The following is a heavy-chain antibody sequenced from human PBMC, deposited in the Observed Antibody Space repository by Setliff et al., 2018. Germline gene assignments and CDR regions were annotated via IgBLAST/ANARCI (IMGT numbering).Heavy chain of an antibody. Sequence: GESLKISCKGSAYKFSNFWVAWVRQMPGKGLEWMAAVYPGDSDTTYSPSFQGQVTISADKSISTAYLQWSSLKASDSAMYYCARLLNGYNSYDYYYMDVWGKGATVTVSS. CDR1: AYKFSNFW. CDR3: ARLLNGYNSYDYYYMDV. J-gene: IGHJ6*03. CDR2: VYPGDSDT. V-gene: IGHV5-51*01. D-gene: IGHD5-12*01.